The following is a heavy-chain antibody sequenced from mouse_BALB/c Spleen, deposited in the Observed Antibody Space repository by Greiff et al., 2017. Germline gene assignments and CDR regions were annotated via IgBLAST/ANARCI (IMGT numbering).Heavy chain of an antibody. CDR3: ARSITTVVARYYAMDC. D-gene: IGHD1-1*01. V-gene: IGHV8-8*01. CDR1: GFSLSTSGMG. Sequence: QVTLKVSGPGILQPSQTLSLTCSFSGFSLSTSGMGVGWIRQPSGKGLEWLAHIWWDDDKRYNPALKSRLTISKDTSSNQVFLKIASVDTADTATYDCARSITTVVARYYAMDCWGQGTSVTVSS. CDR2: IWWDDDK. J-gene: IGHJ4*01.